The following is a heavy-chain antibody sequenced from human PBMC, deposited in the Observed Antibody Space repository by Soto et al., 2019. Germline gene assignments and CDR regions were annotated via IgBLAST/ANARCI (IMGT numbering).Heavy chain of an antibody. CDR3: LTQGFGPLHGLVDV. CDR2: IYYSGST. J-gene: IGHJ6*02. CDR1: GGSISSGGYY. V-gene: IGHV4-61*08. D-gene: IGHD3-10*01. Sequence: TSETLSLTCTVSGGSISSGGYYWSWFRQHPGKGLEWIGYIYYSGSTSDNPSLKSRLIISVDTSQNQVSLKLASVTAADTAVYYCLTQGFGPLHGLVDVWGQGTTVTVSS.